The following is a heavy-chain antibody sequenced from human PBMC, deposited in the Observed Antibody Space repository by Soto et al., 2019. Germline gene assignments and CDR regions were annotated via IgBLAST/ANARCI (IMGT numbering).Heavy chain of an antibody. CDR2: IYPGDSDT. J-gene: IGHJ4*03. Sequence: ESLKISCKGSGYSFTIYWIGWVRQMPGKGLEWMGIIYPGDSDTRYSPSFQGQVTISADKSISTAYLQWTSLKASDTAMYYSTRPGPRVYKGNSHYFYLAIDEWCQRSPVTVSS. CDR1: GYSFTIYW. CDR3: TRPGPRVYKGNSHYFYLAIDE. D-gene: IGHD2-21*01. V-gene: IGHV5-51*01.